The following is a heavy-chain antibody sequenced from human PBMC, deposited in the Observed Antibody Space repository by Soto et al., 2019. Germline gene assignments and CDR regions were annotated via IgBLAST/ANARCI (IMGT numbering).Heavy chain of an antibody. D-gene: IGHD3-22*01. CDR1: CYTFTIYG. J-gene: IGHJ5*02. CDR2: ISAYNGNT. V-gene: IGHV1-18*01. Sequence: QVQLVQSGAEVKKPGASVKVSCKSSCYTFTIYGISWVRQAPGQGLEWMGWISAYNGNTNYAQKLQGRVTMTTDTATSTAYMELRSLRSDDTAVYYCARDPSDHYYDSSGYTGWFDPWGQGTLVTVSS. CDR3: ARDPSDHYYDSSGYTGWFDP.